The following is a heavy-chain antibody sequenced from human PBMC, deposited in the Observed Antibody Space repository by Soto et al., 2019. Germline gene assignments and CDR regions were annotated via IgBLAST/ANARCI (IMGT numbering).Heavy chain of an antibody. CDR3: ARQGRNTKIVMVKHYAGDV. D-gene: IGHD3-22*01. CDR2: IYYDGTT. Sequence: PSETLSLTCTVSSGSISSTSYYWAWIRQPPGKGLEWIGAIYYDGTTYYTESLKSRVSISVDTSKNQFSLKVNSVTAADTAVYFCARQGRNTKIVMVKHYAGDVWGQGTGVTVPS. J-gene: IGHJ6*02. V-gene: IGHV4-39*01. CDR1: SGSISSTSYY.